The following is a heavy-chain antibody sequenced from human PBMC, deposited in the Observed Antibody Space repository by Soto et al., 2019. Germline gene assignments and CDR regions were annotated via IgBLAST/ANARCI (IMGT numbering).Heavy chain of an antibody. V-gene: IGHV3-11*06. D-gene: IGHD5-12*01. CDR3: ARDRGGYDRLYYYHGMDV. CDR1: GFTFSDYY. Sequence: GGSLRLSCAASGFTFSDYYMSWIRQAPGKGLEYISYVSSSSGSTNYADSVKGRFTISRDNAKNSLYLQMSSLRAEDTAVYYCARDRGGYDRLYYYHGMDVWGQGTTVTVS. CDR2: VSSSSGST. J-gene: IGHJ6*02.